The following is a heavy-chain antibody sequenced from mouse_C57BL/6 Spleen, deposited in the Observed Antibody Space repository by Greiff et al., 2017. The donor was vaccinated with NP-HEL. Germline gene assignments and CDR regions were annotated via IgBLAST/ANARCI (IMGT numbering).Heavy chain of an antibody. D-gene: IGHD1-1*01. CDR1: GYTFTDYE. V-gene: IGHV1-15*01. CDR2: IDPETGGT. CDR3: TRSHYGSSSAWFAY. Sequence: VQLQESGAELVRPGASVTLSCKASGYTFTDYEMHWVKQTPVHGLEWIGAIDPETGGTAYNQKFKGKAILTADKSSSTAYMELRSLTSEDSAVYYCTRSHYGSSSAWFAYWGRGTLVTVSA. J-gene: IGHJ3*01.